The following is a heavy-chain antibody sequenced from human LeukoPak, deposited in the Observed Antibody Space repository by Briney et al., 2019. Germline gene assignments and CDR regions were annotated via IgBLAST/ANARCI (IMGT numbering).Heavy chain of an antibody. Sequence: GGPLRLSCAASGFTFSNSWMSWVRQAPGKGLEWVAKINRHGSEKYYVDSVKGRFTISRDNAKNSLYLQMNSLRAEDTAVYYCAKNSGSYDYWGQGTLVIVSS. CDR3: AKNSGSYDY. J-gene: IGHJ4*02. D-gene: IGHD1-26*01. CDR1: GFTFSNSW. CDR2: INRHGSEK. V-gene: IGHV3-7*01.